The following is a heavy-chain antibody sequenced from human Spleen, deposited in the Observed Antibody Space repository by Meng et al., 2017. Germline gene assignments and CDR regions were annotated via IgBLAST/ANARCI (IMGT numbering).Heavy chain of an antibody. D-gene: IGHD3-9*01. J-gene: IGHJ4*02. CDR2: MKSNTDGGTT. V-gene: IGHV3-15*01. Sequence: EVQLVECGGGVVNPGGYLRVSCGASGFYFDNAWMSWVRQAQGKGPEWVGRMKSNTDGGTTDYAAPVTGRFTISRDDSTNTMYLQLNRLKIDDTALYYCTWDDKAVSDYWGQGTLVTVSS. CDR1: GFYFDNAW. CDR3: TWDDKAVSDY.